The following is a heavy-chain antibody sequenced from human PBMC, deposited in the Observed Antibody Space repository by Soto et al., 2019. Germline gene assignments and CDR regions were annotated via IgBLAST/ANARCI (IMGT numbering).Heavy chain of an antibody. CDR3: ARVPLFSGNNGGNSFYYYGMDV. CDR2: IYYSGST. D-gene: IGHD2-21*02. CDR1: GGSISSGDYY. Sequence: QVQLQESGPGLVKPSQTLSLTCTVSGGSISSGDYYWSWIRQPPGKGLEWIGYIYYSGSTYYNPSLKSRVTISVDTAKNQFSLKLSSVTAADTAVYYCARVPLFSGNNGGNSFYYYGMDVWGQGNTVTVSS. J-gene: IGHJ6*02. V-gene: IGHV4-30-4*01.